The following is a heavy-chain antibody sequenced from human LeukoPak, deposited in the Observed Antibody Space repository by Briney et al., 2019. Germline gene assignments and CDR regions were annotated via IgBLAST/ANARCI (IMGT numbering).Heavy chain of an antibody. CDR2: IYPGDSDT. V-gene: IGHV5-51*01. J-gene: IGHJ4*02. Sequence: GESLRISCKASNIQYWIGWVRQMPGKGLEWMGIIYPGDSDTRYSPSFEGQVTISADESISTAYLQWSSLKASDTAIYYCATSGGRHCHDDGDCLNFDYWGQGTLVTVSS. CDR3: ATSGGRHCHDDGDCLNFDY. CDR1: NIQYW. D-gene: IGHD2-21*02.